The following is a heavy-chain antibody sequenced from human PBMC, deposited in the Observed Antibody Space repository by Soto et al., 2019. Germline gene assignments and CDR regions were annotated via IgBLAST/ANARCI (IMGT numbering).Heavy chain of an antibody. Sequence: ASVKVSCKASGYTFTGYYMHWVRRAPGQGLEWMGWINPNSGGTNYAQKFQGRVTMTRDTSISTAYMELSRLRSDDTAVYYCARVPEGYCSGGSCYDLDYWGQGTLVTVSS. J-gene: IGHJ4*02. D-gene: IGHD2-15*01. CDR1: GYTFTGYY. CDR2: INPNSGGT. V-gene: IGHV1-2*02. CDR3: ARVPEGYCSGGSCYDLDY.